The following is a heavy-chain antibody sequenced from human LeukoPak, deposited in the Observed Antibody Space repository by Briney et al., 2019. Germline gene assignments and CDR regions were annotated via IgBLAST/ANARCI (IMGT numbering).Heavy chain of an antibody. D-gene: IGHD4-17*01. J-gene: IGHJ4*02. CDR3: ARDAMSSVTTSPYYFDY. Sequence: ASVKVSCKASGYTFTGYYMHWVRQAPGQGLEWMGWINPNSGGTNYAQKFQGRVTMTRDTSISTAYMELSRLRYDDTAVYYCARDAMSSVTTSPYYFDYWGQGTLVTVSS. CDR1: GYTFTGYY. CDR2: INPNSGGT. V-gene: IGHV1-2*02.